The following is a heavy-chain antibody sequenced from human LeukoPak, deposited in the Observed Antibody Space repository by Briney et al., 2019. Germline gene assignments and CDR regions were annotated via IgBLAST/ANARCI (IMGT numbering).Heavy chain of an antibody. Sequence: SETLSLTCTVSGGSISSGGYYWSWIRQHPGKGLEWIGYIYYSGSTYYNPSLKSRVTISVDTSKNQFSLKLSSVTAADTAVYYCARAFPFNWYFDLWGRGTLVTVSS. CDR1: GGSISSGGYY. J-gene: IGHJ2*01. CDR2: IYYSGST. V-gene: IGHV4-31*03. CDR3: ARAFPFNWYFDL.